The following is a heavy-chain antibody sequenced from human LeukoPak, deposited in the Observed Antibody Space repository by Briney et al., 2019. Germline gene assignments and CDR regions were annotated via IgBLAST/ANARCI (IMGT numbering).Heavy chain of an antibody. V-gene: IGHV3-23*01. CDR3: VKEKDRSSSWSGRYFDY. D-gene: IGHD6-13*01. Sequence: GSLRLSCAASGFTFSSYAMSWVRQAPGKGLEWVSAISGSGGSTYYADSVKGRFTISRDNSKNTLYLQISSLRAEDTAVYYCVKEKDRSSSWSGRYFDYWGQGTLVTVSS. J-gene: IGHJ4*02. CDR1: GFTFSSYA. CDR2: ISGSGGST.